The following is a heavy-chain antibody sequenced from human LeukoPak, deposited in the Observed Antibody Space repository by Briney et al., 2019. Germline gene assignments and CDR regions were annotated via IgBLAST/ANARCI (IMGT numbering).Heavy chain of an antibody. CDR2: INRNGGST. D-gene: IGHD2/OR15-2a*01. Sequence: GGSLRLSCAASGFTFDDYDMSWVRQAPGKGLEWVSGINRNGGSTGYADSVKGRFTISRDNAKNTLSLQMNSLSAEDTAVYYCARSNYDSTTFYYHLDLWGQGTLVTVSS. CDR3: ARSNYDSTTFYYHLDL. CDR1: GFTFDDYD. V-gene: IGHV3-20*04. J-gene: IGHJ5*02.